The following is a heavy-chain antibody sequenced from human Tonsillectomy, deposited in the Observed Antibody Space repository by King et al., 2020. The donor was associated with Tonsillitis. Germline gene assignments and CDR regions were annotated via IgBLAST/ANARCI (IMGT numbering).Heavy chain of an antibody. J-gene: IGHJ5*02. CDR2: ISVYNGNT. D-gene: IGHD2-2*01. CDR1: GYTFSSYG. Sequence: QLVQSGTEVKKPGASVKVSCKTSGYTFSSYGISWVRQAPGQGLEWMGWISVYNGNTNYAQKFQGRVTMTTDTSTSTAYMELRSLRSDDTAVYYCARDCSTTNCWLDPWGQGTLVTVSS. CDR3: ARDCSTTNCWLDP. V-gene: IGHV1-18*01.